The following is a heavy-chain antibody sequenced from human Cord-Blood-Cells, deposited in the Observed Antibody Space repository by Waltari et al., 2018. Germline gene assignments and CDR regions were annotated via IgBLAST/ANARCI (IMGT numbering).Heavy chain of an antibody. Sequence: QVQLQESGPGLVKPSETLSLTCTVSGGSISSYYWSWIRQPAGKGLEWIGRIYTSGSTNDTPSLKSRVTMSVDTSKNQFSLKLSSVTAADTAVYYCARGFGYDSSGYYSNWFDPWGQGTLVTVSS. CDR3: ARGFGYDSSGYYSNWFDP. J-gene: IGHJ5*02. D-gene: IGHD3-22*01. CDR2: IYTSGST. V-gene: IGHV4-4*07. CDR1: GGSISSYY.